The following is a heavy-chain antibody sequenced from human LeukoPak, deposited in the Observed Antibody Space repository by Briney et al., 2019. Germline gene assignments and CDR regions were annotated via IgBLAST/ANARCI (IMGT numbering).Heavy chain of an antibody. CDR3: AKSGILTGYYYNWFDP. J-gene: IGHJ5*02. CDR1: GFTFDDYA. Sequence: PGGSLRLSCAASGFTFDDYAMHWVRQAPGKGLEWVSLISGDGGSTYYADSVKGRFTISRDNSKNSLYLQTNSLRTEDTALYYCAKSGILTGYYYNWFDPWGQGTLVTVSS. V-gene: IGHV3-43*02. CDR2: ISGDGGST. D-gene: IGHD3-9*01.